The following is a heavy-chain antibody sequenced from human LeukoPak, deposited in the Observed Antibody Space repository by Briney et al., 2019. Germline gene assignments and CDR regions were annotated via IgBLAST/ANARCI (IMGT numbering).Heavy chain of an antibody. CDR3: ARDYFQYYYDSSGYSPISSFDI. Sequence: GGSLRLSCAASGFTFSSYWMSWVRQAPGKGLEWVADIKQDGSEKYYVDSAKGRFTISRDNAKNSLYLQMNSLRAEDTAVYYCARDYFQYYYDSSGYSPISSFDIWGQGTMVTVSS. CDR1: GFTFSSYW. J-gene: IGHJ3*02. D-gene: IGHD3-22*01. CDR2: IKQDGSEK. V-gene: IGHV3-7*01.